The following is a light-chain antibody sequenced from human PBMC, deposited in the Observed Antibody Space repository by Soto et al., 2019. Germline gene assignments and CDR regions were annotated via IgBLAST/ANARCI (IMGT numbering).Light chain of an antibody. J-gene: IGKJ1*01. CDR2: EAS. CDR1: QSISGS. CDR3: QQYNGYWT. Sequence: DIPMTQSPSTLSASVGDRVTITCRASQSISGSLAWYQQKPGKAPKLLFYEASNLKSGVPSRFSGSGSGTEYTLTISSLQPDDSASYYCQQYNGYWTFGQGTRVEIK. V-gene: IGKV1-5*03.